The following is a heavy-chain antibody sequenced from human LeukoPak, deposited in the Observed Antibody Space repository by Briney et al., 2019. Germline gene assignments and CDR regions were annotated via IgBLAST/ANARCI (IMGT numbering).Heavy chain of an antibody. Sequence: SVKVSCKASGGTFSSYAISWVRQAPGQGLEWMGGIIPIFGTANYAQKFQGRVTITADESTSTAYMELSSLRSEDTAVYYCAREYCSGGSCYHYGMDVWGQGTTVTVSS. J-gene: IGHJ6*02. CDR1: GGTFSSYA. D-gene: IGHD2-15*01. CDR2: IIPIFGTA. CDR3: AREYCSGGSCYHYGMDV. V-gene: IGHV1-69*13.